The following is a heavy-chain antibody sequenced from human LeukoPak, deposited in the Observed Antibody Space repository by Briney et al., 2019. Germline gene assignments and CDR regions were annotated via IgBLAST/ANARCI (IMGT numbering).Heavy chain of an antibody. D-gene: IGHD4-11*01. CDR1: GFAVSSYY. CDR3: AKGETVTPDYYYYMDV. Sequence: GGSLRLSCAASGFAVSSYYMSWVRQAPGKGLEWVSDIDSVGAIYYADSVKGRFIISRDKSKNTLYLQMNSLRAEDTAVYYCAKGETVTPDYYYYMDVWGKGTTVTVSS. V-gene: IGHV3-66*01. CDR2: IDSVGAI. J-gene: IGHJ6*03.